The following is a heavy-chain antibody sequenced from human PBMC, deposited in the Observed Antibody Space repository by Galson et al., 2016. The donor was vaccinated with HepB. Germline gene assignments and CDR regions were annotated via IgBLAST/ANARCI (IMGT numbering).Heavy chain of an antibody. J-gene: IGHJ4*02. Sequence: SVKVSCKASGGTFSNYVISWVRQAPGQGLEWMGGIIPIFGTANTAQKFQGRVTNTADKFTSTAYMEPSSLRSEDTAVYYCARLDAYNYPYYFDYWGQGTLVTVS. D-gene: IGHD5-24*01. V-gene: IGHV1-69*06. CDR1: GGTFSNYV. CDR2: IIPIFGTA. CDR3: ARLDAYNYPYYFDY.